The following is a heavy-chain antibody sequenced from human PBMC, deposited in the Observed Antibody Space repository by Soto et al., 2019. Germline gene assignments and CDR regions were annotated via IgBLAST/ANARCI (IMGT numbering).Heavy chain of an antibody. CDR2: IKGDGSEK. V-gene: IGHV3-7*01. CDR1: VFTFTNYW. Sequence: VGSLRLSCVSSVFTFTNYWMSCVRQAPGKGLEWVANIKGDGSEKRYVDSVRGRFTISRDNAKNSVYLQMNSLRADDTALYYCGRDEVRNGVGVWGQGTTVSVSS. J-gene: IGHJ6*01. CDR3: GRDEVRNGVGV.